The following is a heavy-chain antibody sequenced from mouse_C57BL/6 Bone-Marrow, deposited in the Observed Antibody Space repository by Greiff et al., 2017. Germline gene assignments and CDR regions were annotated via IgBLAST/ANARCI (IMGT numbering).Heavy chain of an antibody. CDR1: VYAFSSSW. J-gene: IGHJ4*01. V-gene: IGHV1-82*01. CDR2: IYPGDGDT. CDR3: AREAYYYGSEGAMDY. Sequence: QVQLQQSGPELVKPGASVKISCKASVYAFSSSWMNWVKQRPGKGLEWIGRIYPGDGDTNYNGKFKGKATLTADKYSSTAYMQLSSLTSEDSAVYFCAREAYYYGSEGAMDYWGQGTSVTVSS. D-gene: IGHD1-1*01.